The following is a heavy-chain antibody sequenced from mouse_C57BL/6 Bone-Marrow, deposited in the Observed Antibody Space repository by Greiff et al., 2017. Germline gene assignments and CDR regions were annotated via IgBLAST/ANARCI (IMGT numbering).Heavy chain of an antibody. J-gene: IGHJ2*01. Sequence: QVQLQQPGAELVKPGASVKLSCKASGYTFTSYWMHWLKQRPGQGLEWIGMIHPNSGSTNYNEKFKSKATLTVDKSSSTAYMQLSSLTSEDSAVYYCARPCRLLRSYFDYWGQGTTLTVSS. V-gene: IGHV1-64*01. CDR3: ARPCRLLRSYFDY. D-gene: IGHD1-1*01. CDR1: GYTFTSYW. CDR2: IHPNSGST.